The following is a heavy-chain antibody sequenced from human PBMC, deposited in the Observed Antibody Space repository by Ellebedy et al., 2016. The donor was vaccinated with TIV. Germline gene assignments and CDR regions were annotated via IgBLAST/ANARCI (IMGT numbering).Heavy chain of an antibody. D-gene: IGHD1-26*01. CDR3: AREVGATADY. J-gene: IGHJ4*02. Sequence: GESLKISXAASGFTVSSNYMSWVRQAPGKGLEWVSVIYSGGSTYYADSVKGRFTISRDNSKNTLFLQMDSVSAEDTALYYCAREVGATADYWGQGALVTVSS. CDR2: IYSGGST. V-gene: IGHV3-53*01. CDR1: GFTVSSNY.